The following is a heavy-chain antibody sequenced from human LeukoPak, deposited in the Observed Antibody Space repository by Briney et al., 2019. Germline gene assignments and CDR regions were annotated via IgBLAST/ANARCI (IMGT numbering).Heavy chain of an antibody. Sequence: PGGSLRLSCAASGFTFSRFAMSWVRQAPGKGLEWISTINGAGSDTYYADSVKGRFIVSRDNSKNTLYVQMNSPRAEDTALYYCARDRYGDYSFDYWGQGTLVTVSS. CDR1: GFTFSRFA. J-gene: IGHJ4*02. D-gene: IGHD4-17*01. V-gene: IGHV3-23*01. CDR2: INGAGSDT. CDR3: ARDRYGDYSFDY.